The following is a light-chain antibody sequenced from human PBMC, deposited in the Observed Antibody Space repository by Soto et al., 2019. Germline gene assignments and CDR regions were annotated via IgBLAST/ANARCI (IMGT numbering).Light chain of an antibody. V-gene: IGKV3-20*01. J-gene: IGKJ1*01. CDR2: GAS. Sequence: EIVLTQSPGTLSLYAGERATLSCRASQSFSSSYVAWYQQKPGQAPRLLIYGASSRATGIPDRFTGSGSGTDFTLTISRLEPEDFAVYYCPQYGSSPRTFGQGTKLDIK. CDR3: PQYGSSPRT. CDR1: QSFSSSY.